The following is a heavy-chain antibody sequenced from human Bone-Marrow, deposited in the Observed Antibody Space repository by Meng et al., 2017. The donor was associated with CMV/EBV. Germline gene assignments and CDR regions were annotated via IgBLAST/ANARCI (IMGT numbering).Heavy chain of an antibody. CDR3: ARELTGIEGRWFDP. D-gene: IGHD1-26*01. CDR1: GFTFSSYE. V-gene: IGHV3-48*03. Sequence: GESLKISCAASGFTFSSYEMNWVRQAPGKGLEWVSYISSSGSTIYYANSVKGRFTISRDNAKNSLYLQMNSLRAEDTAVYYCARELTGIEGRWFDPWGQGNRVNGAS. CDR2: ISSSGSTI. J-gene: IGHJ5*02.